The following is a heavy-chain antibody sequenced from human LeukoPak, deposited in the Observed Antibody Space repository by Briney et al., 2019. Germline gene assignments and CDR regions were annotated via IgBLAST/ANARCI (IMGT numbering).Heavy chain of an antibody. V-gene: IGHV3-48*01. CDR3: ARDPQNWNPSVFDY. CDR2: ISSSSSTI. J-gene: IGHJ4*02. D-gene: IGHD1-1*01. Sequence: PGGSLRLSCAASGFTFSSYSMNWVRQAPGKGLEWVSYISSSSSTIYYADSVKGRFTISRDNAKNSLYLQMNSLRAEDTAVYYCARDPQNWNPSVFDYWGQGTLVTVSS. CDR1: GFTFSSYS.